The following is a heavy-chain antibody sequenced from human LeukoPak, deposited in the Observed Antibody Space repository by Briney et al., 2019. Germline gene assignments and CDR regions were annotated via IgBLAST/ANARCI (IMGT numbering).Heavy chain of an antibody. V-gene: IGHV3-21*01. Sequence: GGSLRLSCAASGFTFSSYSMNWVRQAPGEGLEWVSSISSSSSYIYYADSVKGRFTISRDNAKNSLYLQMNSLRAEDTAVYYCARDRRGDYYDSSGRRDNWFDPWGQGTLVTVSS. J-gene: IGHJ5*02. CDR1: GFTFSSYS. D-gene: IGHD3-22*01. CDR3: ARDRRGDYYDSSGRRDNWFDP. CDR2: ISSSSSYI.